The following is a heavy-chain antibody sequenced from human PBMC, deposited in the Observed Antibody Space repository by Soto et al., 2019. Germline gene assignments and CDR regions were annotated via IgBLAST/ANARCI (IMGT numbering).Heavy chain of an antibody. Sequence: ASVKVSCKASGYTFTGYYMHWVRQAPGQGLEWMGWINPNSGGTNHAQKLQGRVTLTRDTSISTAYMDLSRLGSDDTAVYYCAKAMPIGNTVANFDSWGQGTLVTVSS. V-gene: IGHV1-2*02. CDR3: AKAMPIGNTVANFDS. D-gene: IGHD4-4*01. CDR2: INPNSGGT. CDR1: GYTFTGYY. J-gene: IGHJ4*02.